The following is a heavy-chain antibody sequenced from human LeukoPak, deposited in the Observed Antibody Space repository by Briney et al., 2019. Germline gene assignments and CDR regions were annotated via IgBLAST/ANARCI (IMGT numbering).Heavy chain of an antibody. V-gene: IGHV3-74*01. D-gene: IGHD6-19*01. CDR2: INTDGTVT. Sequence: PGGSLRLSCAASGFTFSKYWMLWVRQAPGKGLEGVSRINTDGTVTTYADSVKGRFTVSIDNADNTMFLQMNSVRDEDTAVYYCATKQWLAPPPDSWGQGTPVTVSS. J-gene: IGHJ4*02. CDR1: GFTFSKYW. CDR3: ATKQWLAPPPDS.